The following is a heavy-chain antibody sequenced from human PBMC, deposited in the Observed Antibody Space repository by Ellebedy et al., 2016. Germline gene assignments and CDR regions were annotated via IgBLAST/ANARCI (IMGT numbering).Heavy chain of an antibody. Sequence: GESLKISXAASGFTFSDYYMSWIRQAPGKGLEWVSYSSSRSSYTNYADSVKGRFTISGDKAKNSLYLQMNSLRAEDTAVYYCARFLNKSESRSSLSPYYYGLDVWGQGTTVTVSS. J-gene: IGHJ6*02. CDR2: SSSRSSYT. CDR3: ARFLNKSESRSSLSPYYYGLDV. V-gene: IGHV3-11*03. D-gene: IGHD3-10*01. CDR1: GFTFSDYY.